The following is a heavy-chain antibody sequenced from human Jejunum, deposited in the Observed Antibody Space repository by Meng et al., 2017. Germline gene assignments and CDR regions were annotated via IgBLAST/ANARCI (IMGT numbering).Heavy chain of an antibody. CDR2: IYYSGST. CDR3: ARNRTQGFFDI. Sequence: QVQMRESGPGLVKPSETLSLTCTVSGGSISSTTTYWGWIRQPPGKTLEWIGSIYYSGSTHYNPSLKRRVFVSIDTSKDQFSLKLTSAAAADTAIYYCARNRTQGFFDIWSQGTLVTVSS. D-gene: IGHD1/OR15-1a*01. V-gene: IGHV4-39*01. CDR1: GGSISSTTTY. J-gene: IGHJ4*02.